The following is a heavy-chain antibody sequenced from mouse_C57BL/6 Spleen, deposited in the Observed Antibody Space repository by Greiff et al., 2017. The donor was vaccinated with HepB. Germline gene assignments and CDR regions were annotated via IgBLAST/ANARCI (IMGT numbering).Heavy chain of an antibody. CDR1: GFNIKDYY. Sequence: EVQLQQSGAELVKPGASVKLSCTASGFNIKDYYMHWVKQRTEQGWGWIGRIDPEDGETKYATKFQGKATIKADQSSNTAYLQHSSLTSEDTAVYYCARGTGNDFDYWGQGTTLTVSA. D-gene: IGHD4-1*01. CDR3: ARGTGNDFDY. J-gene: IGHJ2*01. V-gene: IGHV14-2*01. CDR2: IDPEDGET.